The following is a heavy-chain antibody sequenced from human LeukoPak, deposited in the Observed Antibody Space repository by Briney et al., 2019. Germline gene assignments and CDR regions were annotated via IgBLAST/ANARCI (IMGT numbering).Heavy chain of an antibody. Sequence: GGSLRLSCATSGFTFSPYPMHWVRQAPGKGLEWVAVIAYDGGNIFYAPSVRGRFTISRDNSRGTLSLQMNSLKVEDTALYYCVRDPSARFYFDYWGQETLVTVSS. CDR1: GFTFSPYP. V-gene: IGHV3-30*03. J-gene: IGHJ4*02. CDR2: IAYDGGNI. D-gene: IGHD6-6*01. CDR3: VRDPSARFYFDY.